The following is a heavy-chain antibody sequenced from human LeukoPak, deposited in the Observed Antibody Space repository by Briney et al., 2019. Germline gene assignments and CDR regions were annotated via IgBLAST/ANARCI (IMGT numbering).Heavy chain of an antibody. CDR2: ISSSGSTI. Sequence: PGGSLRLSCAASGFTFSDYYMSWIRQAPGKGLEWVSYISSSGSTIYYADSVKGRFTISRDNAKNSLYLQMNSLRAEDTALYYCAKDLAHSSSWYGWDYYYYGMDVWGQGTTVTVSS. V-gene: IGHV3-11*01. CDR3: AKDLAHSSSWYGWDYYYYGMDV. J-gene: IGHJ6*02. CDR1: GFTFSDYY. D-gene: IGHD6-13*01.